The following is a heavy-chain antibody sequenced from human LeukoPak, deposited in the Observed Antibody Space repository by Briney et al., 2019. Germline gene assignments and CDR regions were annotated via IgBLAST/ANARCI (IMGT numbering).Heavy chain of an antibody. CDR1: GFTFSDYN. V-gene: IGHV3-11*04. CDR3: ARKRGSGISDY. CDR2: ISRSGSTK. D-gene: IGHD3-10*01. J-gene: IGHJ4*02. Sequence: PGGSLRLSCAASGFTFSDYNMRWIRQAPGKGLEWVSSISRSGSTKYYADSVKGRFTISRDNAKNSLFLQMNSLRAEDTAVYYCARKRGSGISDYWGQGTLVTVSS.